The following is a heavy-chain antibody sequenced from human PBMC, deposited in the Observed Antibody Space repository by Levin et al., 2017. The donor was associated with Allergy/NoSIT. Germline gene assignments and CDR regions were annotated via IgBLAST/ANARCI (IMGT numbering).Heavy chain of an antibody. V-gene: IGHV4-34*01. CDR1: GVSFSDYY. CDR3: ARGTDAYKSGNY. J-gene: IGHJ4*02. Sequence: SETLSLTCGVYGVSFSDYYWSWIRQPPGKGLEWIGEIHPSGSTYYNPSLQSRVTISVDTSKNQFSLKLNSVTVADTAVYYCARGTDAYKSGNYWGQGTLVTVSS. CDR2: IHPSGST. D-gene: IGHD5-24*01.